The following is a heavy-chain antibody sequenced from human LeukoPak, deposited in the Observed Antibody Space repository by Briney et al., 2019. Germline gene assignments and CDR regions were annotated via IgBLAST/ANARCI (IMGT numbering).Heavy chain of an antibody. CDR2: ISSSSSYI. Sequence: GGSLRLSCAASGFTFSSYGMNWVRQAPGKGLEWVSFISSSSSYIYYADSVKGRFTISRDNAKNPLYLQMNSLRAEDTAVYYCARGMVGYYYYYMDIWGKGTTVTVSS. V-gene: IGHV3-21*01. D-gene: IGHD1-26*01. CDR1: GFTFSSYG. CDR3: ARGMVGYYYYYMDI. J-gene: IGHJ6*03.